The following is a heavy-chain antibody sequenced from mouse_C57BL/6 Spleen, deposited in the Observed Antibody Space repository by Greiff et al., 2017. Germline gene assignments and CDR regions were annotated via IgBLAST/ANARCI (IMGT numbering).Heavy chain of an antibody. CDR3: ARDRIQSFDV. Sequence: EVKVVESEGGLVQPGSSMKLSCTASGFTFSDYYMAWVRQVPEKGLEWVANINYDGSSTYYLDSLKSRFIISRDNAKNILYLQMSSLKSEDTATYYCARDRIQSFDVWGTGTTVTVSS. CDR2: INYDGSST. J-gene: IGHJ1*03. CDR1: GFTFSDYY. V-gene: IGHV5-16*01.